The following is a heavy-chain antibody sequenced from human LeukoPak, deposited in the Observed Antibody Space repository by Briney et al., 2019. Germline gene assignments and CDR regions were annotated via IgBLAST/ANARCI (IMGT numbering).Heavy chain of an antibody. CDR3: ARHEIGSYQEDY. D-gene: IGHD1-26*01. CDR2: VFPSDADT. J-gene: IGHJ4*02. CDR1: GYKVSDYW. V-gene: IGHV5-51*01. Sequence: GESLKISCNFSGYKVSDYWITWVRQRPGKGLEWMGIVFPSDADTRYSQSFQGQVTISADKSTNTAYLQWRSLKASDTAIYYCARHEIGSYQEDYWGQGTLVTVSS.